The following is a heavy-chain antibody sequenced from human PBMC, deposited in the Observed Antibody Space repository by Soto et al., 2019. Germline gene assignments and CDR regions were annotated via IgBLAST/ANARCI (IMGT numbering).Heavy chain of an antibody. D-gene: IGHD3-3*01. V-gene: IGHV4-34*01. Sequence: SETLSLTCAVYGGYFGGYYWSWIRQTPGKGLEWIGEINHSGSTNYNPSLKSRVTISVDTSKNQFSLKLSSVTAADTAVYYFARVNRNFWSGYYRYWFDPWGQGTLVTVSS. CDR1: GGYFGGYY. CDR3: ARVNRNFWSGYYRYWFDP. CDR2: INHSGST. J-gene: IGHJ5*02.